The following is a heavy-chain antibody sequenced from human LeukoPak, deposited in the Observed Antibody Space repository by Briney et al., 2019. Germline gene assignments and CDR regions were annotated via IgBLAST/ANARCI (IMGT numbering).Heavy chain of an antibody. V-gene: IGHV3-30*18. CDR1: GFTFSSYG. CDR2: ISYDGSNK. Sequence: PGGSLRLSCAASGFTFSSYGMHWVRQAPGKGLEWVAVISYDGSNKYYADSVKGRFTISRDNSKNTLYLQMNSLRAEDTAVYYCAKDNMVHYYGSGSYFDYWGQGTLVTVSS. J-gene: IGHJ4*02. D-gene: IGHD3-10*01. CDR3: AKDNMVHYYGSGSYFDY.